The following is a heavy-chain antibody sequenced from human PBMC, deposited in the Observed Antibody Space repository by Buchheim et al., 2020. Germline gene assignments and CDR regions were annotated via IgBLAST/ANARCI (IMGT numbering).Heavy chain of an antibody. CDR3: ARFVVVAATTIYYYYGMDV. V-gene: IGHV1-8*01. CDR2: MNPNSGNT. Sequence: QVQLVQSGAEVKKPGASVKVSCKASGYTFTSYDINWVRQATGQGLEWMGWMNPNSGNTGYAQKFQGRVTMTRTTSISTAYMELSSLRSEDTAVYYCARFVVVAATTIYYYYGMDVWGQGTT. D-gene: IGHD2-15*01. J-gene: IGHJ6*02. CDR1: GYTFTSYD.